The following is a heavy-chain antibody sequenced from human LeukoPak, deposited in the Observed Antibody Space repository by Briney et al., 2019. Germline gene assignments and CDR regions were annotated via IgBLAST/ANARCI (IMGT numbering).Heavy chain of an antibody. Sequence: PSETLSLTCGVSGFSITTGYYWCWIRQPPGKRLEHIGSIYHNGITYYNPSLKSRVTISVDTSKNHFSLKLSSVTAADTAVYYCARDRRTDYADYYFYMDVWGKGTTVTVSS. CDR2: IYHNGIT. D-gene: IGHD4-17*01. J-gene: IGHJ6*03. CDR3: ARDRRTDYADYYFYMDV. V-gene: IGHV4-38-2*02. CDR1: GFSITTGYY.